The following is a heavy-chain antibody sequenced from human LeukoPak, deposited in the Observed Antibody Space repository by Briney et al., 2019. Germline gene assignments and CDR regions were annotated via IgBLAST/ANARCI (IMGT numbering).Heavy chain of an antibody. D-gene: IGHD2-15*01. CDR3: AREAGYCSGGSCYSGGFGDY. J-gene: IGHJ4*02. Sequence: PGGSLRLSCAASGFTFSSYWMHWVRQAPGKGLVWVSRINSDGSSTSYADSVKGRFTISRDNAKNTLYLQMNSLRAEDTAVYYCAREAGYCSGGSCYSGGFGDYWGQGTLVTASS. V-gene: IGHV3-74*01. CDR2: INSDGSST. CDR1: GFTFSSYW.